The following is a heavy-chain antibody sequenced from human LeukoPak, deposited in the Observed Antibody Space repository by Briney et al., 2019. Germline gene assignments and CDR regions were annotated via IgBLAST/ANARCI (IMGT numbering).Heavy chain of an antibody. J-gene: IGHJ4*02. D-gene: IGHD6-19*01. Sequence: GGSLRLSCVGSGYSFSSFAMTWVRQAPGKGLEWVSTIYGGGTNTFYADSVKGRFTISRDDSKNMQFLEMDSLRPEDTAVYFCAKRITVAAGIYFDSWGQGTLVTVSS. CDR3: AKRITVAAGIYFDS. CDR2: IYGGGTNT. CDR1: GYSFSSFA. V-gene: IGHV3-23*01.